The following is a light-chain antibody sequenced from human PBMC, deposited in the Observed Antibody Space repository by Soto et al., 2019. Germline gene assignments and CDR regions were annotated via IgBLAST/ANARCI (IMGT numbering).Light chain of an antibody. Sequence: IQMTQSPSSLSASVGERVTITCRASQRIRTDLNWYQQRPGKAPKVLIYVASTLQTGVPSRFSGSSSGTDFNLTFTSLQPEDFALYYCQQSYKNPHTFGGGTRVEIK. CDR1: QRIRTD. CDR2: VAS. CDR3: QQSYKNPHT. V-gene: IGKV1-39*01. J-gene: IGKJ4*01.